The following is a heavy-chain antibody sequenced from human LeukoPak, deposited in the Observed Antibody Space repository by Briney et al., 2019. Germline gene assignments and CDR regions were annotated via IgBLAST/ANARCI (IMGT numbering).Heavy chain of an antibody. V-gene: IGHV3-53*01. Sequence: GGSLRLSCAASGFTVSRNYMSWARQAPGKGLEWVSEIYSGGSTYYAASVKGRFSISRDNSKNTVYLQMNSLRVEDTAVYYCARELREHGVFDIWGQGIMVTVSS. J-gene: IGHJ3*02. D-gene: IGHD1-26*01. CDR2: IYSGGST. CDR1: GFTVSRNY. CDR3: ARELREHGVFDI.